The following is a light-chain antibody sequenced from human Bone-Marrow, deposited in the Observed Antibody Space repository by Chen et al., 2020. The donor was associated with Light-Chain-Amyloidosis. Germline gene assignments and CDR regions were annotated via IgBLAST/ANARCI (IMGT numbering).Light chain of an antibody. CDR3: AAWDDSLSVYV. Sequence: QSVLTQPPSASGTPGQRGTISCSGSSSNIGSNYVYWYQQLPGTAPKLLIYRNNQRPSGVPDRFSGSKSGTSASLAISGLRSEDEADYYCAAWDDSLSVYVFGTGTKVTVL. CDR1: SSNIGSNY. CDR2: RNN. V-gene: IGLV1-47*01. J-gene: IGLJ1*01.